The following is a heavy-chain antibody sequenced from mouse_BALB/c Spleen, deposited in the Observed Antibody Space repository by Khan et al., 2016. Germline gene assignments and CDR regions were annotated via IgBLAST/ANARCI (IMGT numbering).Heavy chain of an antibody. D-gene: IGHD3-1*01. V-gene: IGHV1-9*01. CDR3: ARTDGRRYLDY. CDR1: DYTFSSYW. Sequence: QVQLQQPGAELMKPGASVKISCKATDYTFSSYWIEWVKQRPGHGLEWIGEILPGSGSTNYNEKFRGKATFTADTSSNTAYMQLSSLTPEDSAAPYCARTDGRRYLDYWGQGTTLTVSS. J-gene: IGHJ2*01. CDR2: ILPGSGST.